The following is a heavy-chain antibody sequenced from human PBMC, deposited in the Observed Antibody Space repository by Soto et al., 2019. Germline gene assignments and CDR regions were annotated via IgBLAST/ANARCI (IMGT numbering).Heavy chain of an antibody. Sequence: ASVKVSCKGSGYTFINNSITWVLQAPGQGLEWMGWISTENGNTNYAQNLQGRVILTRDRSTNTAYMELRSLRPEDTATYYCARDSSSGTFDNWGQGALVTVSS. J-gene: IGHJ4*02. CDR1: GYTFINNS. V-gene: IGHV1-18*04. CDR2: ISTENGNT. D-gene: IGHD3-22*01. CDR3: ARDSSSGTFDN.